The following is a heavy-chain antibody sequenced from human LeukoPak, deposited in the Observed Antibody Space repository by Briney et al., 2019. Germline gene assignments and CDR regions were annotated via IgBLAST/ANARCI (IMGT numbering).Heavy chain of an antibody. V-gene: IGHV4-39*07. D-gene: IGHD4-17*01. Sequence: SETLSLTCTVSGGSISSSSYYWGWIRQPPGKGLEWIGEIYHSGSTNYNPSLKSRVTISVDKSKNQFSLKLSSVTAADTAVYYCARRGVVGYGDYYYYYYYMDVWGKGTTVTVSS. CDR3: ARRGVVGYGDYYYYYYYMDV. CDR2: IYHSGST. CDR1: GGSISSSSYY. J-gene: IGHJ6*03.